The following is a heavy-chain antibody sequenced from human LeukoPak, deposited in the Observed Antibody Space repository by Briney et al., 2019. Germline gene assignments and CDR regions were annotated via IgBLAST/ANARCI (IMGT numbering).Heavy chain of an antibody. D-gene: IGHD3-10*01. CDR3: AGGYWTDYYYYGMDV. Sequence: GGSLRLSCAASGFTVSSNYMSWVRQAPGKGLEWVSVIYSCGSTYYADSVKGRFTISRDNSKNTLYLQMNSLRAEDTAVYYCAGGYWTDYYYYGMDVWGQGTTVTVSS. J-gene: IGHJ6*02. CDR2: IYSCGST. CDR1: GFTVSSNY. V-gene: IGHV3-66*03.